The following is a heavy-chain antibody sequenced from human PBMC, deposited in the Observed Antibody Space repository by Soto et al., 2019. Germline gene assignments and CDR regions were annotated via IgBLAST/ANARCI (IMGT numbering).Heavy chain of an antibody. CDR2: IYYSGST. Sequence: SETLSLTCTVSGGSISSYYWSWIRQPPGKGLEWIGYIYYSGSTNYNPSLKSRVTISVDTSKNQFSLKLSSVTAADTAVYYCAATYYYDSSGYFSGGYDAFDIWGQGTMVTVSS. CDR1: GGSISSYY. D-gene: IGHD3-22*01. J-gene: IGHJ3*02. V-gene: IGHV4-59*01. CDR3: AATYYYDSSGYFSGGYDAFDI.